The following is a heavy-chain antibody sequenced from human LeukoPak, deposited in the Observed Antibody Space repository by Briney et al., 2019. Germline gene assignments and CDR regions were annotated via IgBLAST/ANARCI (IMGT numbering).Heavy chain of an antibody. D-gene: IGHD6-13*01. J-gene: IGHJ6*03. CDR1: EFTFVRYA. V-gene: IGHV3-48*04. CDR3: VRDPSYGSSWYYYMDV. Sequence: GGSLRLSCAASEFTFVRYAMNWVRQAPGKGLEWVSYISSSSFKIGYADSVKGRFTISRDNSKNSLYLQMDSLRVEDTTVYYCVRDPSYGSSWYYYMDVWGKGTTVTVSS. CDR2: ISSSSFKI.